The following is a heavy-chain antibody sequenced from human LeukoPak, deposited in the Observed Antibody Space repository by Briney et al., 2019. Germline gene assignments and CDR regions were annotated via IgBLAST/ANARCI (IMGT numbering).Heavy chain of an antibody. CDR2: IDPSDSYT. D-gene: IGHD3-10*01. Sequence: GESLKISCKGSGYSFTSYWISWVRQMPGKGLEWMGRIDPSDSYTNYSPSFQGHVTISADKSISTAYLQWSSLKASDTAMYYCARLGMVRGVSPWFDPWGQGTLVTVSP. CDR3: ARLGMVRGVSPWFDP. J-gene: IGHJ5*02. CDR1: GYSFTSYW. V-gene: IGHV5-10-1*01.